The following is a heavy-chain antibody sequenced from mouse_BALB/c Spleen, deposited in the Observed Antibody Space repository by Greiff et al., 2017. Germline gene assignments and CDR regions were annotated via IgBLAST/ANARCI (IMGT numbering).Heavy chain of an antibody. V-gene: IGHV5-4*02. CDR2: ISDGGSYT. CDR3: ARDYDYDYEAMDY. Sequence: EVQLMESGGGLVKPGGSLKLSCAASGFTFSDYYMYWVRQTPEKRLEWVATISDGGSYTYYPDSVKGRFTISRDNAKNNLYLQMSSLKSEDTAMYYCARDYDYDYEAMDYWGQGTSVTVSS. CDR1: GFTFSDYY. J-gene: IGHJ4*01. D-gene: IGHD2-12*01.